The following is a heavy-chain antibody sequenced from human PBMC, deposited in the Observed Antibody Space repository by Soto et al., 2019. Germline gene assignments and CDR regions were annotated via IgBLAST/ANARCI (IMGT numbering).Heavy chain of an antibody. J-gene: IGHJ6*02. Sequence: SETLSLTCAVYGGSFSGYYWGWIRQPPGKGLEWIGEINHSGSTNYNPSLKSRVTISVDTSKNQFSLKLSSVTAADTAVYYWAVTTQFYYYYGMDVWGQGTTVTVSS. V-gene: IGHV4-34*01. D-gene: IGHD4-17*01. CDR1: GGSFSGYY. CDR3: AVTTQFYYYYGMDV. CDR2: INHSGST.